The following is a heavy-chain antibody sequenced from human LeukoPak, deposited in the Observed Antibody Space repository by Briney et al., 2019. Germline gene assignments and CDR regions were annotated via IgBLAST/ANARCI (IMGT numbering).Heavy chain of an antibody. CDR1: GFTFSRYW. CDR3: AKASMDV. V-gene: IGHV3-7*02. CDR2: IKQDGSEK. J-gene: IGHJ6*02. D-gene: IGHD1-26*01. Sequence: GGSLRLSCAASGFTFSRYWMAWVRQAPGKGLEWVANIKQDGSEKYYVDSVKGRFTISRDNSKNTLYLQMNSLRAEDTAVYYCAKASMDVWGQGTTVTVSS.